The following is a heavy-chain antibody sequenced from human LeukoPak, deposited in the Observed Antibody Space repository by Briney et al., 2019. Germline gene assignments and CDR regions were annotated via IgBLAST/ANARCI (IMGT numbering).Heavy chain of an antibody. V-gene: IGHV3-48*01. Sequence: GGSLRLSCAASGFTFNSYIINWVRQAPGKGLEWVSYMSSSSSTIYYADSVKGRFTISRDNAKNSLYLQMNSLRAEDTAVYYCASGSSRKGDYYYYMDVWGKGTTVTVSS. CDR1: GFTFNSYI. CDR2: MSSSSSTI. CDR3: ASGSSRKGDYYYYMDV. J-gene: IGHJ6*03. D-gene: IGHD6-13*01.